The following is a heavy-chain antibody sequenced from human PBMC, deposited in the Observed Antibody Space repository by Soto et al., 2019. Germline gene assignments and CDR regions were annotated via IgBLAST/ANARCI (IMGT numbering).Heavy chain of an antibody. J-gene: IGHJ4*02. Sequence: SETLSLTCTVSGGSISSGGYYWSWIRQHPGKGLEWIGYIYYSGSTYYNPSLKSRVTISVDTSKNQFSLKLSSVTAADTAVYYCALNRDGKNKYFAYGGKGPLVPVS. CDR2: IYYSGST. CDR1: GGSISSGGYY. CDR3: ALNRDGKNKYFAY. V-gene: IGHV4-31*03.